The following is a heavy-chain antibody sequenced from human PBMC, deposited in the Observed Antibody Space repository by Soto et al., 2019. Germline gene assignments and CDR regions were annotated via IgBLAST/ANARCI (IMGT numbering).Heavy chain of an antibody. Sequence: GGSLRLSCAVSGFNVMRYWMSWVRQAPGKGLEWVASIKEDGSEIYYWQSVVRRFSISRDSAGNALHLTMNYLSAEDTGVYFCARDIGFDYVNWGQGTLVTVSS. V-gene: IGHV3-7*01. CDR1: GFNVMRYW. J-gene: IGHJ4*02. CDR2: IKEDGSEI. D-gene: IGHD3-16*01. CDR3: ARDIGFDYVN.